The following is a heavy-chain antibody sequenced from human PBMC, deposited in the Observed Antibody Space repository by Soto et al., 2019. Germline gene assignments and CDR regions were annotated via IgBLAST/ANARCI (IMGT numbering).Heavy chain of an antibody. CDR2: IDWDDDK. V-gene: IGHV2-70*01. Sequence: SGPTLVNPTQTLTLTCTFSGFSLSTSGMCVSWIRQPPGKALEWLALIDWDDDKYYSTSLKTRLTISKDTSKNQAVLTMTNMDPVDTATYYCARIRSIAARPDAFDIWGQGTMVTVSS. CDR3: ARIRSIAARPDAFDI. J-gene: IGHJ3*02. CDR1: GFSLSTSGMC. D-gene: IGHD6-6*01.